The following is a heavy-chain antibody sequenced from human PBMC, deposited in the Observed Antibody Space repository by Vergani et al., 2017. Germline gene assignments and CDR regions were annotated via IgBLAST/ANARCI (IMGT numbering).Heavy chain of an antibody. CDR2: IHTGGST. CDR3: ARSRPYCTSGSCPAI. J-gene: IGHJ4*02. Sequence: QVKLQESGPGLLKPSQTLSLTCTVSGESIRSGSHYLSWIRQPAGKGPEWIGHIHTGGSTDLNPSFKSRVSMSVDTSKSQFSLKLNSVTVADTAVYYCARSRPYCTSGSCPAIWGQGTLVTVSS. V-gene: IGHV4-61*02. D-gene: IGHD2-15*01. CDR1: GESIRSGSHY.